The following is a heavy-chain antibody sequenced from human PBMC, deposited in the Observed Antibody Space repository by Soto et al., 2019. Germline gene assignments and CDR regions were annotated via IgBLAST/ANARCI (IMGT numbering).Heavy chain of an antibody. V-gene: IGHV4-34*01. CDR3: ARGVGRRHYDFWSGYSQSYYGMDV. Sequence: PSETLSLTCAVYGGSFSGYYWSWIRQPPGKGLEWIGEINHSGSTNYNPSLKSRVTISVDTSKNQFSLKLSSVTAADTAVYYCARGVGRRHYDFWSGYSQSYYGMDVWGQGTTVTVSS. D-gene: IGHD3-3*01. CDR1: GGSFSGYY. CDR2: INHSGST. J-gene: IGHJ6*02.